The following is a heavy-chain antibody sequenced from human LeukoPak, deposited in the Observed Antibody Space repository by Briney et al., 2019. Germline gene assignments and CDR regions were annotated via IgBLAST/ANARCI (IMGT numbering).Heavy chain of an antibody. CDR1: GGSISSTSYH. CDR3: ARVGVYYYDFWSPLGV. CDR2: IYYSGST. V-gene: IGHV4-39*01. J-gene: IGHJ6*04. Sequence: PSETLSLTCTVYGGSISSTSYHWGWIRQPPGKGLEWIGNIYYSGSTYYNPSLKSRVTISVDTSKNQFSLRLGSVTAADTAVYYCARVGVYYYDFWSPLGVWGKGTTVTVSS. D-gene: IGHD3-3*01.